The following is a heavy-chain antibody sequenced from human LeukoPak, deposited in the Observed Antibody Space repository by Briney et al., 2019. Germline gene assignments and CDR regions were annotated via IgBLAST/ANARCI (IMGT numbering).Heavy chain of an antibody. CDR3: ATRYSTGWYAAFDI. V-gene: IGHV5-51*01. Sequence: GESLRISCKGFGYRFTNYWIGWVRQMPGKGLEWMGIIYPGDSDTRYSPSFQGQVTISADKSISTPYLQWSSLKASDTAMYYCATRYSTGWYAAFDIWGQGTIVTVSS. CDR2: IYPGDSDT. CDR1: GYRFTNYW. J-gene: IGHJ3*02. D-gene: IGHD6-19*01.